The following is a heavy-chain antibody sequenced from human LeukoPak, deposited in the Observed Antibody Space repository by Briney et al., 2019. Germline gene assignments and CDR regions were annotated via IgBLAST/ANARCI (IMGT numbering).Heavy chain of an antibody. CDR3: ARDPGDSSGEVYFDY. J-gene: IGHJ4*02. D-gene: IGHD6-19*01. CDR2: ISTRGSTI. Sequence: GGSLRLSCAASGLNFSDYYMRWIRQAPGKGLEWVSYISTRGSTIYYAASVKGRFTISRDNAKNSLYLQMNSLRAEDTAVYYCARDPGDSSGEVYFDYWGQGTLVTVSS. V-gene: IGHV3-11*01. CDR1: GLNFSDYY.